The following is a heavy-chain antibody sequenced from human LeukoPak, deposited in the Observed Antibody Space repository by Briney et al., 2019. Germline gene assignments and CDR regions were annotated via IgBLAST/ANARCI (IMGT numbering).Heavy chain of an antibody. CDR1: GFTFSNYG. CDR3: ERDPFDM. CDR2: IQYDRST. J-gene: IGHJ3*02. Sequence: PGGSLRLSCAASGFTFSNYGMHWVRQAPGKGLEWVAFIQYDRSTYYADFVKGRFTISRDHSKSTLYLQMNSLRAEDTGVYYCERDPFDMWGRGTMVTVSS. V-gene: IGHV3-30*02.